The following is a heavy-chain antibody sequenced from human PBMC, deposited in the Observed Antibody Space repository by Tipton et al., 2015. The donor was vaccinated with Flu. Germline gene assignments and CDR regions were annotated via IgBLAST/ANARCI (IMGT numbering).Heavy chain of an antibody. V-gene: IGHV4-59*01. CDR3: ARDDSLVPGARVY. J-gene: IGHJ4*02. Sequence: TLSLTCTVSGGSISSYYWSWIRQPPGKGLEWIGHIYYSGSTNYNPSLKTRVTISRDTSKIQFSLKLSSVTAADTAVYYCARDDSLVPGARVYWGQGTPVTVSS. CDR2: IYYSGST. D-gene: IGHD4/OR15-4a*01. CDR1: GGSISSYY.